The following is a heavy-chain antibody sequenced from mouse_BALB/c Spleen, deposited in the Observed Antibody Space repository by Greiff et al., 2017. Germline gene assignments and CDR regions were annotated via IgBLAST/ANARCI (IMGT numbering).Heavy chain of an antibody. CDR1: GFTFSSYA. CDR2: ISSGGSYT. V-gene: IGHV5-9-4*01. Sequence: EVMLVESGGGLVKPGGSLKLSCAASGFTFSSYAMSWVRQSPEKRLEWVAEISSGGSYTYYPDTVTGRFTISRDNAKNTLYLEMSSLRSEDTAMYYCARRQVRRGGFDYWGQGTTLTVAS. J-gene: IGHJ2*01. CDR3: ARRQVRRGGFDY. D-gene: IGHD2-14*01.